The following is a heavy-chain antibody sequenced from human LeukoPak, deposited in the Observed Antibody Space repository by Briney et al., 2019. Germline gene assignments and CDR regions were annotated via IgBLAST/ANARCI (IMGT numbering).Heavy chain of an antibody. CDR2: TIPASGSM. Sequence: SETLSLTCTVSGISINPYYWTWIRQPAGKGLEWIGRTIPASGSMNYNPSLKSRVTMSVDTSKNQLSLEVTSVTAADTAVYYCMKDGPSWGLLWGLGTLVTLSS. V-gene: IGHV4-4*07. CDR3: MKDGPSWGLL. J-gene: IGHJ4*02. CDR1: GISINPYY. D-gene: IGHD3-16*01.